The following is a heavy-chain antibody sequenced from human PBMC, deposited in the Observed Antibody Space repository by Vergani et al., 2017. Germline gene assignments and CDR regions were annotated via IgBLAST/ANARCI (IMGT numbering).Heavy chain of an antibody. CDR3: ARNYYGGNSFLR. CDR1: GESIRSGSHY. CDR2: IHTGGST. D-gene: IGHD4-23*01. J-gene: IGHJ4*02. V-gene: IGHV4-61*02. Sequence: QVKLQESGPGLLKPSQTLSLTCTVSGESIRSGSHYWSWIRQPAGKGPEWIGHIHTGGSTDLNPSFKSRVSISVDTSKNQFSLKLSSVTAADTAVYYCARNYYGGNSFLRWGQGTLVTVSS.